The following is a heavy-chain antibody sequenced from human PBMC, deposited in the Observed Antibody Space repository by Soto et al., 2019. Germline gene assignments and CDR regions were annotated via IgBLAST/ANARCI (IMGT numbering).Heavy chain of an antibody. V-gene: IGHV3-30-3*01. Sequence: GGSLRLSCAASGFTFSIYAMHWVRQAPGKGLEWVAVISYDGSDKFYADSVKGRFTISRDNSKNTLYLQMNSLRAEDTALYYCTRAEAVAGPYYFDYWGQGTLVTVSS. CDR1: GFTFSIYA. J-gene: IGHJ4*02. D-gene: IGHD6-19*01. CDR3: TRAEAVAGPYYFDY. CDR2: ISYDGSDK.